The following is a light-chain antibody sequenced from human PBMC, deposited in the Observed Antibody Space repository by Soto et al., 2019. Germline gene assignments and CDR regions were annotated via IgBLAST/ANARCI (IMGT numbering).Light chain of an antibody. J-gene: IGLJ2*01. CDR3: SSFAGSDNHVV. CDR1: SSDVGGYDY. Sequence: QSALTRPPSASGSPGQSVTISCTGTSSDVGGYDYVSWYQQRPGKAPKLMIYEVTLRPSGVPVRFSGSKSGNTASLTVSGLQAEDEADYYCSSFAGSDNHVVFGGGTKLTVL. CDR2: EVT. V-gene: IGLV2-8*01.